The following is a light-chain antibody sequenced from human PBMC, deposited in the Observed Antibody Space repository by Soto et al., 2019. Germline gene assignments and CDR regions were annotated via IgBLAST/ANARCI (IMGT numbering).Light chain of an antibody. V-gene: IGKV3-11*01. Sequence: EIVLTQSPATLSLSPGERATLSCRASQSVSIFLAWYQQKPGQAPRLLIYDASNRATGIPARFSGSGSGTDFTLTISSLEPEDFAVYYCQQRSNWPPLFGGGTKVEIK. CDR2: DAS. CDR1: QSVSIF. CDR3: QQRSNWPPL. J-gene: IGKJ4*01.